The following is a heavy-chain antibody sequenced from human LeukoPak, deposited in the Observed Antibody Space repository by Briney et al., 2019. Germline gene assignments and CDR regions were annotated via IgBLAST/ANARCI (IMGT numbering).Heavy chain of an antibody. V-gene: IGHV3-11*01. Sequence: PGASLRLSCAASGLTLSSYAMTWIRQAPGKGLEWVSYISSGGETIYYADSVKGRFTISRENAKNSLYLQMNSLTAEDTAVYYCATYYYGSGRNFDYWGQGTLVTVSS. J-gene: IGHJ4*02. D-gene: IGHD3-10*01. CDR1: GLTLSSYA. CDR3: ATYYYGSGRNFDY. CDR2: ISSGGETI.